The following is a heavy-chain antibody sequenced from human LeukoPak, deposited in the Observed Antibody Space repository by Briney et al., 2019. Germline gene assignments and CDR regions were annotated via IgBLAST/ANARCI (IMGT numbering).Heavy chain of an antibody. CDR3: ARNPTNYYDSSGYQEDFQH. V-gene: IGHV3-30*04. CDR2: ISYDGSNK. D-gene: IGHD3-22*01. Sequence: GGSLRPSCAASGFTFSSYAMHWVRQAPGKGLEWVAVISYDGSNKYYADSVKGRFTISRDNSKNTLYLQMNSLRAEDTAVYYCARNPTNYYDSSGYQEDFQHWGQGTLVTVSS. J-gene: IGHJ1*01. CDR1: GFTFSSYA.